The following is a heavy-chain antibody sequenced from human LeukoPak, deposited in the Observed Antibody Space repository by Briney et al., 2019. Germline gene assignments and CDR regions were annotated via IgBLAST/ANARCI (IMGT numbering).Heavy chain of an antibody. CDR2: IRYDGSNK. D-gene: IGHD6-13*01. V-gene: IGHV3-30*02. CDR1: GFTFSSYG. J-gene: IGHJ4*02. Sequence: TGGSLRLSCAASGFTFSSYGMHWVRQAPGKGLEWVAFIRYDGSNKYYADSVKGRLPISRDNSKNTLYLQMNSLRAEDTAVYYCAKVRPYSSSWYIDYWGQGTLVTVSS. CDR3: AKVRPYSSSWYIDY.